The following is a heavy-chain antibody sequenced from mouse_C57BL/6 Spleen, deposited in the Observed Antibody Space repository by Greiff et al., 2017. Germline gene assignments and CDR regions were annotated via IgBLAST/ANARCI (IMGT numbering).Heavy chain of an antibody. CDR1: GFTFSDYG. CDR2: ISNLAYSI. D-gene: IGHD1-3*01. Sequence: VQLQQSGGGLVQPGGSLKLSCAASGFTFSDYGMAWVRQAPRKGPEWVAFISNLAYSIYYADTVTGRFTISRENAKNTLYLEMSSLRSEDTAMYYCARHEWSYAMDYWGQGTSVTVSS. V-gene: IGHV5-15*01. CDR3: ARHEWSYAMDY. J-gene: IGHJ4*01.